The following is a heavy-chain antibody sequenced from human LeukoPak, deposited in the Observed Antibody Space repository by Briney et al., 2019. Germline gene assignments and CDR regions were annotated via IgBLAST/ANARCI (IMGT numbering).Heavy chain of an antibody. D-gene: IGHD6-19*01. Sequence: SETLSLTCTVSGGSISSYYWSWLRQPPGKGLEWIGYISDSGSTNYNPSLKSRVTISVDTSRDQLYLNLKSVTAADTAVYFCARGWKQWLGVFDIWGQGTRVIVSS. J-gene: IGHJ3*02. CDR1: GGSISSYY. CDR2: ISDSGST. CDR3: ARGWKQWLGVFDI. V-gene: IGHV4-59*01.